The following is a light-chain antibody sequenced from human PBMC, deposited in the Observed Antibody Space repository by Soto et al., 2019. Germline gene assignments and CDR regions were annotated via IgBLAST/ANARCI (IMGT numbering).Light chain of an antibody. CDR3: QQYGSSRT. CDR1: QSVSSSY. Sequence: EIVLTQSPGTLSLSPGERATLSCRASQSVSSSYLAWYQQKPGQAPRLLIYGVSSRATGIPDRFSGSGSGTDFTLTITRLEPEDFAAYYCQQYGSSRTFGQGTKVEIK. J-gene: IGKJ1*01. V-gene: IGKV3-20*01. CDR2: GVS.